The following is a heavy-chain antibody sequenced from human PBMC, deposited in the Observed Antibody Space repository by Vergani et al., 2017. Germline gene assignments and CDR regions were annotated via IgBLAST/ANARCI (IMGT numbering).Heavy chain of an antibody. D-gene: IGHD3-10*01. CDR3: AGDRMVRGVIIGGVDY. CDR2: IIPIFGTA. V-gene: IGHV1-69*06. J-gene: IGHJ4*02. Sequence: QVQLVQSGAEVKKPGSSVKVSCKASGGTFTSYAISWVRQAPGQGLEWMGGIIPIFGTANYAQKFQGRVTITADKSTSTAYMELSSLRSEDTAVYYWAGDRMVRGVIIGGVDYWGQGTLVTVSS. CDR1: GGTFTSYA.